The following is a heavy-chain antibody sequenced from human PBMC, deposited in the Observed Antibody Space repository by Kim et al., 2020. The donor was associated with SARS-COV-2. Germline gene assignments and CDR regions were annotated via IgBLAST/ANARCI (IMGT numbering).Heavy chain of an antibody. CDR2: IYYSGST. CDR3: ARGAGPYSYAHYYGMDV. CDR1: GGSISSGGYY. V-gene: IGHV4-31*03. D-gene: IGHD5-18*01. J-gene: IGHJ6*02. Sequence: SETLSLTCTVSGGSISSGGYYWSWIRQHPGKGLEWIGYIYYSGSTYYNPSLKSRVTISVDTSKNQFSLKLSSVTAADTAVYYCARGAGPYSYAHYYGMDVWGQGTTVTVSS.